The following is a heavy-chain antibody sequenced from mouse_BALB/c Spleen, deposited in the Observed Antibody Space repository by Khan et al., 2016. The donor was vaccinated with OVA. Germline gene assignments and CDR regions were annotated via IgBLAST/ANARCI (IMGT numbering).Heavy chain of an antibody. CDR2: ISTYSGNT. CDR1: GYTFTDYS. V-gene: IGHV1S137*01. D-gene: IGHD2-3*01. J-gene: IGHJ2*01. Sequence: VQLQESGPELVRPGVSVKISCKGSGYTFTDYSMHWVKQSHAKSLEWIGLISTYSGNTNYRQKFKGKATMTVDKSFSTAFMELVRLTSEDSAMYYCTRPAYDGYYDYWGQGTTLTVSS. CDR3: TRPAYDGYYDY.